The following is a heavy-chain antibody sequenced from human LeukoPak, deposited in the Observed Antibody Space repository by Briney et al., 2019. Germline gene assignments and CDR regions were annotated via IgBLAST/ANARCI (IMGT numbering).Heavy chain of an antibody. CDR2: INPNSGGT. J-gene: IGHJ5*02. CDR3: ARVYGVCCASSGYQKGWFDP. Sequence: ASVKVSCKASGYTFTDYYMHWVRQAPGQGLEWMGWINPNSGGTNYAQKFQGRVTMTRDTSISTAYMELSRLRSDDTAVYYCARVYGVCCASSGYQKGWFDPWGQGTLVTVSS. CDR1: GYTFTDYY. V-gene: IGHV1-2*02. D-gene: IGHD3-22*01.